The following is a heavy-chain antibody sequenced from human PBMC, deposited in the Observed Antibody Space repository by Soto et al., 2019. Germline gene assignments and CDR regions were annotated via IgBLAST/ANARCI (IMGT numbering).Heavy chain of an antibody. J-gene: IGHJ6*02. Sequence: PGGSLRLSCAASGFTFSNAWMNWVRQAPGKGLEWVGRIKSKTDGGTTDYAAPVKGRFTIPRDDSKNTLYLQMSSLKTGDTAVYYCTTSIAAQGYYYGMDVWGQGTTVTVSS. CDR2: IKSKTDGGTT. D-gene: IGHD6-6*01. CDR3: TTSIAAQGYYYGMDV. V-gene: IGHV3-15*07. CDR1: GFTFSNAW.